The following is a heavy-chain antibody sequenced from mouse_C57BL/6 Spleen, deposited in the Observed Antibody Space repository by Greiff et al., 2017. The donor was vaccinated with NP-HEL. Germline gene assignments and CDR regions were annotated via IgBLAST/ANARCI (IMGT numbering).Heavy chain of an antibody. Sequence: QVQLQQPGAELVRPRSSVKLSCKASGYTFTSYWMDWVKQRPGQGLEWIGNIYPSDSETHYNQKFKDKATLTVDKSSSTAYMQLSSLTSEDSAVYYCARFDYEGAMDYWGQGTSVTVSS. CDR3: ARFDYEGAMDY. D-gene: IGHD2-4*01. V-gene: IGHV1-61*01. CDR2: IYPSDSET. CDR1: GYTFTSYW. J-gene: IGHJ4*01.